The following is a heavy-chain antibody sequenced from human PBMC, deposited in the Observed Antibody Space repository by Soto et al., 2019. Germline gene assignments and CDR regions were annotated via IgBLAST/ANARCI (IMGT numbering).Heavy chain of an antibody. CDR1: GIIFSSSS. CDR3: ARESGGEYNYESSGYSPFDF. CDR2: ISSSGIYA. Sequence: EVQLVESGGGLVKPGGSLRLSCAASGIIFSSSSMNWVRQAPGKGLEWVSSISSSGIYAYYADSVKGRFTISRDNAKNSLYLQMNSLRAEDTAVYYCARESGGEYNYESSGYSPFDFWGQGTLVTVSP. D-gene: IGHD3-22*01. V-gene: IGHV3-21*01. J-gene: IGHJ4*02.